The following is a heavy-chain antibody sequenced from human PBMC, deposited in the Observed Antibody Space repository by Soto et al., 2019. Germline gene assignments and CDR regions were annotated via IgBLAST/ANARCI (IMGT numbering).Heavy chain of an antibody. J-gene: IGHJ3*02. D-gene: IGHD1-26*01. Sequence: PGGSLRLSCAASGFTFSRFWIHWVRQAPGKGLVWVAHIHSDGSSTSYADFVKGRFTIARDNAKNTVYLQMNSLRAEDTAMYYCIRDFGEVGSTAAFDIWGHGTMVTVSS. V-gene: IGHV3-74*01. CDR1: GFTFSRFW. CDR3: IRDFGEVGSTAAFDI. CDR2: IHSDGSST.